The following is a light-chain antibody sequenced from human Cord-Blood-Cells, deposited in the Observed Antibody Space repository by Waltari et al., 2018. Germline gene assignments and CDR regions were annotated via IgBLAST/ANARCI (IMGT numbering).Light chain of an antibody. CDR1: QSVSSS. J-gene: IGKJ1*01. CDR3: QQRSNWPPWT. V-gene: IGKV3-11*01. CDR2: DAS. Sequence: EMVLTQSPATLSLSHGERDTLSSRASQSVSSSLAWYQQKPGQAPRLLIYDASNRATGIPARFSGSGSGTDFTLTISSLEPEDFAVYYCQQRSNWPPWTFGQGTKVEIK.